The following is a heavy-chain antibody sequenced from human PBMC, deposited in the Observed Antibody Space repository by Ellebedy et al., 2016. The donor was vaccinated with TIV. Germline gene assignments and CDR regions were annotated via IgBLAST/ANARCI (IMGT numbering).Heavy chain of an antibody. CDR2: ISNDGDTK. CDR3: AKSSPGDYYYYGMDV. CDR1: GFIFYSYA. J-gene: IGHJ6*02. V-gene: IGHV3-30-3*02. Sequence: GGSLRLXXAASGFIFYSYAMHWVRQAPGKGLEWVTLISNDGDTKYYAESVRGRSTISRDNSKNTLSLQMDSLRAEDTAVYYCAKSSPGDYYYYGMDVWGQGTTVTVS.